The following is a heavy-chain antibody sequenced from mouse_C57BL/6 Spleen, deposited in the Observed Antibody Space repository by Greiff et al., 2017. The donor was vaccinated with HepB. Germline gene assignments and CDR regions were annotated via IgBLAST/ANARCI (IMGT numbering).Heavy chain of an antibody. CDR3: VRHGYGGFDY. J-gene: IGHJ2*01. Sequence: EVKVVESGGGLVQPKGSLKLSCAASGFSFNTYAMNWVRQAPGKGLEWVARIRSKSNNYATYYADSVKDRFTISRDDSESMLYLQMNNLKTEDTAMYYCVRHGYGGFDYWGQGTTLTVSS. D-gene: IGHD2-2*01. V-gene: IGHV10-1*01. CDR2: IRSKSNNYAT. CDR1: GFSFNTYA.